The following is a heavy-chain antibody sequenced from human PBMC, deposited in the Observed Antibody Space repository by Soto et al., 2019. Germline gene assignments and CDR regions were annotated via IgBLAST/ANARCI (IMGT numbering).Heavy chain of an antibody. V-gene: IGHV4-61*01. CDR1: GGSVSSGSYY. CDR2: IYYSGST. J-gene: IGHJ4*02. CDR3: ANYPTTVTSDY. Sequence: SETLSLACTVSGGSVSSGSYYWSWIRQPPGKGLEWIGYIYYSGSTNYNPSLKSRVTISVDTSKNQFSLKLSSVTAADTAVYYCANYPTTVTSDYWGQGTLVTVSS. D-gene: IGHD4-17*01.